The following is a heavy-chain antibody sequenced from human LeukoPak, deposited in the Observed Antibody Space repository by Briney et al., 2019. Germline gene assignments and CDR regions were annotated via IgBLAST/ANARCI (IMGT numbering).Heavy chain of an antibody. V-gene: IGHV4-59*08. J-gene: IGHJ4*02. CDR1: GGSISSYY. Sequence: PLETLSLTCTVSGGSISSYYWSWIRQPPGKGLEWIGYIYYSGSTNYNPSLKSRVTISVDTSKNQFSLKLSSVTAADTAVYYCARLADCGGDCYLDYWGQGTLVTVSS. CDR3: ARLADCGGDCYLDY. CDR2: IYYSGST. D-gene: IGHD2-21*02.